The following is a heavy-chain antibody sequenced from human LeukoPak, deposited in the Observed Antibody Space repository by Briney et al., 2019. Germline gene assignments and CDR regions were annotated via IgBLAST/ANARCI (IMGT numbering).Heavy chain of an antibody. V-gene: IGHV4-61*02. D-gene: IGHD2-2*01. Sequence: SETLSLTCTVSGGSISSGSYYWSWIRQPAGKGLEWIGRIYTSGSTNYNPSLKSRVTISVDTSKYQFSLKLSSVTAADTAVYYCARRYCSSTSCFLGFDYWGQGTLVTVSS. CDR3: ARRYCSSTSCFLGFDY. CDR1: GGSISSGSYY. J-gene: IGHJ4*02. CDR2: IYTSGST.